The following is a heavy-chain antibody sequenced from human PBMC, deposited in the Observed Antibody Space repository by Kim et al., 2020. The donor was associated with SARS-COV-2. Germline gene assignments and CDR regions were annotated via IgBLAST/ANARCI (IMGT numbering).Heavy chain of an antibody. V-gene: IGHV3-7*03. Sequence: GGSLRLSCAASGFMFSDYWMSWVRQAPGKGLEWVAIKKRDGSEKYYVDSVKGRFASSRENTEMSVFLHGWCLRAEDTAVDYCVRDVPYYYDKKSDFGLDV. CDR1: GFMFSDYW. CDR2: KKRDGSEK. D-gene: IGHD3-22*01. J-gene: IGHJ6*01. CDR3: VRDVPYYYDKKSDFGLDV.